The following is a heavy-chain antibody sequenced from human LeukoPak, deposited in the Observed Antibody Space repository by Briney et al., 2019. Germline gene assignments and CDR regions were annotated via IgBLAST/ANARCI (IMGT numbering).Heavy chain of an antibody. Sequence: GASVKVSCKASGYTFTSYGISWVRQAPGQGLEWMGWINTNTGNPTYAQGFTGRFVFSLDTSVSTVYLQIRSLKAEDTAVYYCARDPQVSYCGSGSIDYWGQGTLVTVSS. CDR2: INTNTGNP. CDR3: ARDPQVSYCGSGSIDY. CDR1: GYTFTSYG. J-gene: IGHJ4*02. V-gene: IGHV7-4-1*02. D-gene: IGHD3-10*01.